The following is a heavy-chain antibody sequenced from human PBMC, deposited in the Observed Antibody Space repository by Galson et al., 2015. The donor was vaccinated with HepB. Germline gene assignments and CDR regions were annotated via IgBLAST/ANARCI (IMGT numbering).Heavy chain of an antibody. CDR3: AKDVDYGDYVLGFDY. CDR1: GFTFSSYA. J-gene: IGHJ4*02. CDR2: ISGSGGST. V-gene: IGHV3-23*01. Sequence: SLRLSCAASGFTFSSYAMSWVRQAPGKGLEWVSAISGSGGSTYYADSVKGRFTISRDNSKNTLYLQMNSLRAEDTAVYYCAKDVDYGDYVLGFDYWGQGTLVTVSS. D-gene: IGHD4-17*01.